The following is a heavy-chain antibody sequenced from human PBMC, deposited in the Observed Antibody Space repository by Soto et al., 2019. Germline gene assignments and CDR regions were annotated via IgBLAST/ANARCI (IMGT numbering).Heavy chain of an antibody. J-gene: IGHJ4*01. V-gene: IGHV4-59*01. CDR3: ARDLAASDTGLDY. D-gene: IGHD6-13*01. CDR1: GGSISSYY. Sequence: SETLSLTCTVSGGSISSYYLSWIRQPPGKGLEWIGYIDYSGSTNYNPSLKSRVTISVDTSKNQFSLKLSSVTAADTAVYYCARDLAASDTGLDYWGHGTLVTVSS. CDR2: IDYSGST.